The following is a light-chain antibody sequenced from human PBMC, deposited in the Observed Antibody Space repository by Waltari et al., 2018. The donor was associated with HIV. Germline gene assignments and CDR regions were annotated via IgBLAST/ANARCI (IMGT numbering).Light chain of an antibody. CDR3: HVWNSTSDLGV. CDR2: DDR. CDR1: NIGRKS. Sequence: SSVLTQPPSVSVAPGQTARIPCGGPNIGRKSVHGYQQRPGQAPVLVVYDDRVRPSGIPERFSGSNSGNTATLTISRVEAGDEADYYCHVWNSTSDLGVFGGGTQLTVL. V-gene: IGLV3-21*02. J-gene: IGLJ7*01.